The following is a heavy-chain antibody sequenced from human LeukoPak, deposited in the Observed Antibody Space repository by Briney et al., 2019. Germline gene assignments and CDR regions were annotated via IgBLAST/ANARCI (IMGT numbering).Heavy chain of an antibody. CDR1: GYTFTSYG. CDR3: AREYSSSSFGYGLNDY. J-gene: IGHJ4*02. D-gene: IGHD6-6*01. Sequence: GASVKVSCKASGYTFTSYGISWVRQAPGQGLEWMGWISAYNGNTNYAQKLQGRVTMTTDTSTSTAYMELRSLRSDDTAVYYCAREYSSSSFGYGLNDYWGQGTLVTVSS. V-gene: IGHV1-18*01. CDR2: ISAYNGNT.